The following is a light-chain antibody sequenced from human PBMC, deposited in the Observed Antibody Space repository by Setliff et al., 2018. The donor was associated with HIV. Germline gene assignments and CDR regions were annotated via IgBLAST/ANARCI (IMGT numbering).Light chain of an antibody. J-gene: IGLJ1*01. Sequence: QSVLTQPASVSGSPGQSITISCTGTSSDVGGYSHVSWYQQHPGKAPKLIIYEVRNRPSGVSNRFSGSKSGNTASLTISGLRAEDEADYYCSSYAITNTLPFGAG. CDR3: SSYAITNTLP. CDR1: SSDVGGYSH. CDR2: EVR. V-gene: IGLV2-14*01.